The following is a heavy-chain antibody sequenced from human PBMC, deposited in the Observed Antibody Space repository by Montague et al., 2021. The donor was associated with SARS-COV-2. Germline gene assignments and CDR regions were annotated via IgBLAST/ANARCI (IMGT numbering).Heavy chain of an antibody. CDR1: GFTFSSYA. D-gene: IGHD3-10*01. J-gene: IGHJ4*02. CDR3: ARGGGFRNHFGSGSLHY. Sequence: LRLSCAASGFTFSSYAMSWVRQPPGKGLEWIGEIDDRGRTTYNPSLKSRVAISSDTPKNQFSLNLTSVTAADAAVYYCARGGGFRNHFGSGSLHYWGQGTLVTVSS. V-gene: IGHV4-34*08. CDR2: IDDRGRT.